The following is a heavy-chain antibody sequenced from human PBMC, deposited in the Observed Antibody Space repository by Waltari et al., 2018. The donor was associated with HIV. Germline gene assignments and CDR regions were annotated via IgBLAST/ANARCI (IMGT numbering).Heavy chain of an antibody. CDR2: ITFSGNYI. CDR1: GFSFSNYN. D-gene: IGHD2-15*01. V-gene: IGHV3-21*01. J-gene: IGHJ3*02. Sequence: EVQLVESGGGLVKPGGSLRLSCAASGFSFSNYNMNWVRQAPGKGVEWVSSITFSGNYIYYADSVKGRFTISRDNAKNSLYLQMSSLRAEDTAIYYCARDLFCSGGTCYRYDVFNIWGQGTMVTVSS. CDR3: ARDLFCSGGTCYRYDVFNI.